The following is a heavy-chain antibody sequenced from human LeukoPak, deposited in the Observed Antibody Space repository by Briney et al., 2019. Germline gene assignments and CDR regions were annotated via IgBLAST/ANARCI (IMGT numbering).Heavy chain of an antibody. CDR1: GGTFSSYG. Sequence: ASVKVSCKASGGTFSSYGISWVRQAPGQGLEWMGRIIYILGIANYAQKFQGRVTITADKSTSTAYMELSSLRSEDTAVYYCASGYCSSTSCSHWGQGTLVTVSS. J-gene: IGHJ4*02. D-gene: IGHD2-2*01. CDR3: ASGYCSSTSCSH. CDR2: IIYILGIA. V-gene: IGHV1-69*04.